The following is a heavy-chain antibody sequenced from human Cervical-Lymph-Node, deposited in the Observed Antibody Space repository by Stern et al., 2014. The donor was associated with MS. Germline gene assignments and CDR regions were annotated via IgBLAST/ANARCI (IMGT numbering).Heavy chain of an antibody. V-gene: IGHV1-69*01. CDR1: GGTFRNYG. CDR3: ARDPVAVAATGSFDD. J-gene: IGHJ4*02. CDR2: IIPIFGTT. Sequence: QVQLVESGAEVKKPGSSVKVSCKASGGTFRNYGVSWVRQAPGQGLEWMGGIIPIFGTTNYAQKFQGRVTFTADESASTVYMERSSLRSEDAAMYYCARDPVAVAATGSFDDWGQGTLVLVSS. D-gene: IGHD6-19*01.